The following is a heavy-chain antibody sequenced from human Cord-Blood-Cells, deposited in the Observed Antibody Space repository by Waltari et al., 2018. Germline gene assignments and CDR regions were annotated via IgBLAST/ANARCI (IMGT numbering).Heavy chain of an antibody. D-gene: IGHD5-12*01. CDR1: GFTFSSHA. V-gene: IGHV3-30-3*01. Sequence: QVQLVESGGGVVQPGRSLGLSCAAAGFTFSSHAMHVVRQAPGKGLEWVAVISYDGSNKYYADSVKGRFTIARDNSKNTLYLQMNSLRAEDTAVYYCARAAVATWYFDYWGQGTLVTVSS. CDR2: ISYDGSNK. CDR3: ARAAVATWYFDY. J-gene: IGHJ4*02.